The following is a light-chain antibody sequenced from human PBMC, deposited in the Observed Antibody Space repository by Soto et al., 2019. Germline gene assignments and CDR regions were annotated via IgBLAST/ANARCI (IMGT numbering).Light chain of an antibody. CDR1: QSVSSSY. CDR2: GAS. J-gene: IGKJ1*01. V-gene: IGKV3-20*01. Sequence: EIVFTQSPGPLSLSPGERATLSCMASQSVSSSYLAWYQQKPGQAPRLLIYGASSRATGIPDRFSGSGSGTDFTLTISRLEPEDFAVYYCQQYGSSVWTFGQGTKVDI. CDR3: QQYGSSVWT.